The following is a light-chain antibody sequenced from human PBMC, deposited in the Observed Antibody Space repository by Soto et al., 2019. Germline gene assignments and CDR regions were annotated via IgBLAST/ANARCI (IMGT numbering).Light chain of an antibody. CDR1: QSVTIDY. CDR2: XAC. V-gene: IGKV3-20*01. CDR3: QHYDNSPPSGT. Sequence: LTQSPATVSLSPGERASLSXRASQSVTIDYLVWCQPKPXXAASLIXXXACXRATGIPDSFSGSGSGTDFILTISRLEPEDFAVEYCQHYDNSPPSGTFGPGTKVDIK. J-gene: IGKJ3*01.